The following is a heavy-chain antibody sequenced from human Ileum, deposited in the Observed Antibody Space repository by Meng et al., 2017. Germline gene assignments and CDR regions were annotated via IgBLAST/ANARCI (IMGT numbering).Heavy chain of an antibody. CDR1: GYTFTSYG. CDR2: ISAYNGNT. D-gene: IGHD3-22*01. V-gene: IGHV1-18*01. J-gene: IGHJ4*02. Sequence: ASVKVSCKASGYTFTSYGISWVRQAPGQGLEWIGWISAYNGNTNYAQKLQGRVTMTTDTSTSTAYMELRSLRSDDTAVYYCARDREEYYYDSSGYRGFTGNDYWGQGTLVTVSS. CDR3: ARDREEYYYDSSGYRGFTGNDY.